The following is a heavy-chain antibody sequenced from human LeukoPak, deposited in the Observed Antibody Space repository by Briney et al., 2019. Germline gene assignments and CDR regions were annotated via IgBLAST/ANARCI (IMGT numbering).Heavy chain of an antibody. J-gene: IGHJ4*02. Sequence: SQTLSLTCTVSGGSISSGSYYWSWIRQPAGEGREWIGRIYTSGSTNYNPSLKSRVTISVDTSKNQFSLKLSSVTAADTAVYYCARELLYSSSWYDPFDYWGQGTLVTVSS. CDR3: ARELLYSSSWYDPFDY. V-gene: IGHV4-61*02. CDR1: GGSISSGSYY. CDR2: IYTSGST. D-gene: IGHD6-13*01.